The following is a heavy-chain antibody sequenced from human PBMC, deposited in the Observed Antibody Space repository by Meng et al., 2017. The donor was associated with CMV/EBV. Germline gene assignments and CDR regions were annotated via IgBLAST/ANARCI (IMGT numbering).Heavy chain of an antibody. J-gene: IGHJ6*02. CDR1: GGSFSGYY. V-gene: IGHV4-34*01. Sequence: GSLRLSCAVYGGSFSGYYWSWIRQPPGKGLEWIGEINHSGSTNYNPSLKSRVTISVDTSKNQFSLKLSSVTAAGTAVYYCARADIVVVPAAIRYYYYGMDVWGQGTTVTVSS. CDR2: INHSGST. D-gene: IGHD2-2*02. CDR3: ARADIVVVPAAIRYYYYGMDV.